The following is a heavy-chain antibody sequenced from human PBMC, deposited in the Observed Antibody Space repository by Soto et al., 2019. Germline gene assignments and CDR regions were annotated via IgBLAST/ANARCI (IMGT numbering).Heavy chain of an antibody. D-gene: IGHD6-13*01. J-gene: IGHJ6*02. CDR1: GGSISSGDYY. V-gene: IGHV4-30-4*01. CDR2: IYYSGST. CDR3: ARKQAAAGYNYSGMDV. Sequence: PSETLSLTCTVSGGSISSGDYYWSWIRQPPGKGLEWIGYIYYSGSTYYNPSLKSRVTISVDTSKNQFSLKLRSVTAADTAVYYCARKQAAAGYNYSGMDVWGQGTTVTVSS.